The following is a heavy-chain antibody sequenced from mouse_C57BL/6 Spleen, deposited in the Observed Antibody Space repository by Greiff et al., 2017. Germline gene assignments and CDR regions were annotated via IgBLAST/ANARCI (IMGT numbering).Heavy chain of an antibody. CDR3: ARQRGDDYARDY. CDR2: ISNGGGST. CDR1: GFTFSDYY. V-gene: IGHV5-12*01. J-gene: IGHJ4*01. Sequence: EVQVVESGGGLVQPGGSLKLSCAASGFTFSDYYMYWVRQTPEKRLEWVAYISNGGGSTYYPDTVKGRFTISRDNAKNTLYLQMSRLKSEDTAMYYCARQRGDDYARDYWGQGTSVTVSS.